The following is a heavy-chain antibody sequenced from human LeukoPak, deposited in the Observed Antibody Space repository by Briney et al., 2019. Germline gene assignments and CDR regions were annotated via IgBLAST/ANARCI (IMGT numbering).Heavy chain of an antibody. CDR3: AKGLRGSGMGWFDP. CDR1: GFTFSSYG. Sequence: GGSLRLSCAASGFTFSSYGMHWVRQAPGKGLEWVAVISYDGSNKYYADSVKGRFTISRDNSKNTLYLQMNSLRAEDTAVYYCAKGLRGSGMGWFDPWGREPWSPSPQ. J-gene: IGHJ5*02. D-gene: IGHD3-10*01. V-gene: IGHV3-30*18. CDR2: ISYDGSNK.